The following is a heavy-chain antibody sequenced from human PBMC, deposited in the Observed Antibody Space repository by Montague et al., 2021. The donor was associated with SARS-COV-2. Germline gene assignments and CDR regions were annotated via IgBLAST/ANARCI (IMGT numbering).Heavy chain of an antibody. D-gene: IGHD3-22*01. J-gene: IGHJ4*02. V-gene: IGHV4-34*01. CDR1: GGSFSGYY. CDR3: ARVAGGYYQDCSAYFDY. Sequence: SETLSLTCAVYGGSFSGYYCSWIRQPPGKGLEWIGEINQSGSTNYNPSLKSRVTLSVDTSKKQFSLTLSSLTAADTAMYYCARVAGGYYQDCSAYFDYWGQGSLVTVSS. CDR2: INQSGST.